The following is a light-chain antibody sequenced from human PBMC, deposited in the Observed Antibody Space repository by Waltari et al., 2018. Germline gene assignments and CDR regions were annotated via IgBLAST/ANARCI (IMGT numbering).Light chain of an antibody. CDR3: AAWDDSLNAVV. CDR1: SSNIGKNA. CDR2: YDD. Sequence: QSVLTQPPSVSEAPRQRVTISCSGSSSNIGKNAVTCYQRLPGEAPKLLIYYDDLLPSGVSDRFSGSKSGTSASMAIGGLLSEDEGDYYCAAWDDSLNAVVFGGGTKLTVL. J-gene: IGLJ2*01. V-gene: IGLV1-36*01.